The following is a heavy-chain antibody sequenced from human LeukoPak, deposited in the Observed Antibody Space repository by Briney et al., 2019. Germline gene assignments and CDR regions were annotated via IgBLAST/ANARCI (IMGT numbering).Heavy chain of an antibody. Sequence: PSETLSLTCTVSDGSISSGSYYWGWIRRPPGKGLEWIGSIYKSGSTYYNPSLKSRVTISVHSSKNQFSLKLRFVTAADTAVYYCARLYGYFDYWGQGILVTVSS. J-gene: IGHJ4*02. CDR3: ARLYGYFDY. V-gene: IGHV4-39*01. CDR1: DGSISSGSYY. CDR2: IYKSGST. D-gene: IGHD3-16*01.